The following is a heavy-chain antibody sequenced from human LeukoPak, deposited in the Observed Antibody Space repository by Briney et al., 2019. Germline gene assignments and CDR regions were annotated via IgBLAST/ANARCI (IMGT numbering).Heavy chain of an antibody. CDR3: AKTPVGMVTLDY. J-gene: IGHJ4*02. Sequence: ASVKVSCKASGGTFSSYGISWVRQAPGQGLEWMGGIIPIFGTANYAQKFQGRVTITADKSTSTAYMELSSLRSEDTAVYYCAKTPVGMVTLDYWGQGTLVTISS. CDR2: IIPIFGTA. V-gene: IGHV1-69*06. CDR1: GGTFSSYG. D-gene: IGHD5-24*01.